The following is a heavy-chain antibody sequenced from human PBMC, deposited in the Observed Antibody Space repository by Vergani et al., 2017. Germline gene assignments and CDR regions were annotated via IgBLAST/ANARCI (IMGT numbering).Heavy chain of an antibody. V-gene: IGHV3-23*01. J-gene: IGHJ3*02. Sequence: EVQLLESGGNLVQPGGSLRLSCAASGFTFTNFAMTWVRQAPGEGLEWVSTIGRTSYADSVKGRLTLTRDDSKNTLHLQMNSLRPEDTAVYYCARGMTTETTDLDGFDIWGQGTMVSVSS. CDR2: IGRT. D-gene: IGHD4-17*01. CDR1: GFTFTNFA. CDR3: ARGMTTETTDLDGFDI.